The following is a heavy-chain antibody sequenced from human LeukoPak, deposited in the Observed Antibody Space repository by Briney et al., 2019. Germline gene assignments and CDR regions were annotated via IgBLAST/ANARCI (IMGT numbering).Heavy chain of an antibody. J-gene: IGHJ4*02. Sequence: SVKVSCKASGGTFSSYAISWVRQAPGQGLEWMGGIIPIFGTANYAQKFQGRVTITTDESTSTAYMELSSLRSEDTAVYYCARGGKYSSSSLHFDYWGQGTLATVSS. CDR3: ARGGKYSSSSLHFDY. CDR2: IIPIFGTA. CDR1: GGTFSSYA. V-gene: IGHV1-69*05. D-gene: IGHD6-6*01.